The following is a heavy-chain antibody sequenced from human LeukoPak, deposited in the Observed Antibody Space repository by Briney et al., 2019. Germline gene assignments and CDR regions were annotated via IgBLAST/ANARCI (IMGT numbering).Heavy chain of an antibody. CDR2: ISYDGSNK. V-gene: IGHV3-30*18. J-gene: IGHJ4*02. CDR3: AKTGQWLVYFDY. CDR1: GFMFSSYA. Sequence: QPGGSLRLSCAASGFMFSSYAMHWVRQAPGKGLEWVAVISYDGSNKYYADSVKGRFTISRDNSKNTLYLQMNSLRAEDTAVYYCAKTGQWLVYFDYWGQGTLVTVSS. D-gene: IGHD6-19*01.